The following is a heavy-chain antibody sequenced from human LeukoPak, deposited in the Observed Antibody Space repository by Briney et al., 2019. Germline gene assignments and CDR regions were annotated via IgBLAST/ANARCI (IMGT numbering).Heavy chain of an antibody. Sequence: GASVKVSCKASGYTFTGYYMHWVRQAPGQGLECMGWINPNSGGTNYAQKFQGRVTMTRDTSISTAYMELSRLRSDDTAVYYCARPFGPGYCSSTSCFLMDVWGKGTTVTVSS. J-gene: IGHJ6*04. CDR1: GYTFTGYY. D-gene: IGHD2-2*01. CDR3: ARPFGPGYCSSTSCFLMDV. CDR2: INPNSGGT. V-gene: IGHV1-2*02.